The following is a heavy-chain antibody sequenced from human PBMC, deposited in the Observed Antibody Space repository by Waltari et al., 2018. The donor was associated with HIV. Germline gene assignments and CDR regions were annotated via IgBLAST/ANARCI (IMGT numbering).Heavy chain of an antibody. CDR2: ISWDGGST. D-gene: IGHD4-17*01. CDR1: GFTFDVYP. J-gene: IGHJ3*02. Sequence: EVQLVESGGVVVQPGGSLRLSCAASGFTFDVYPRHWVRQAPGKGLDWVSLISWDGGSTYYADSVKGRFTISRDNSKNSLYLQMNSLRAEDTALYYCSTYGDSEAFDIWGQGTMVTVSS. CDR3: STYGDSEAFDI. V-gene: IGHV3-43D*03.